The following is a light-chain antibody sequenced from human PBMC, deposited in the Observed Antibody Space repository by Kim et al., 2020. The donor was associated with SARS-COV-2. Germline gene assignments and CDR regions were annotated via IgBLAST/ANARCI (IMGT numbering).Light chain of an antibody. CDR2: RNN. CDR3: AAWDDSLSGQV. CDR1: SSNIGSNY. V-gene: IGLV1-47*01. Sequence: ELTQPPSASGTPGQRVTISCSGSSSNIGSNYVYWYQQLPGTAPKLLIYRNNQRPSGFPDRFSGSKSGTSASLAISGLLSEDEADYYCAAWDDSLSGQVFGGGTQLTVL. J-gene: IGLJ3*02.